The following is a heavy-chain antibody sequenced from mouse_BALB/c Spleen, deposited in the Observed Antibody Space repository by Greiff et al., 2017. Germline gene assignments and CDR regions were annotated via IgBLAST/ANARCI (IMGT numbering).Heavy chain of an antibody. Sequence: EVKLMESGGGLVKPGGSLKLSCAASGFTFSSYTMSWVRQTPEQRLEWVATISSGGSYTHYPDSVKCRFPISRDNAKNTLYLQVSRLNSEDTALDYCTRYGEYTTVVSAGDYWGQGTARTGSS. CDR2: ISSGGSYT. D-gene: IGHD1-1*01. CDR1: GFTFSSYT. V-gene: IGHV5-6-4*01. CDR3: TRYGEYTTVVSAGDY. J-gene: IGHJ2*01.